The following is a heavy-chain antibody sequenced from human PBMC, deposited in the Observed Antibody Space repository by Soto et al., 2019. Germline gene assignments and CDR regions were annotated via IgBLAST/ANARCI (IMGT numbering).Heavy chain of an antibody. CDR2: IYWDDDK. D-gene: IGHD2-21*01. V-gene: IGHV2-5*02. CDR3: AHLHSPRQHLAPTMDV. CDR1: GFSLSTSGVG. Sequence: QITLKESGPTLVKPTQTLTLTCTFSGFSLSTSGVGVGWIRQPPGKALEWLALIYWDDDKRYSPSLKSRLTITXXTXKXXVVLTMTNIDPVDTATYSCAHLHSPRQHLAPTMDVWGQGTTVAVSS. J-gene: IGHJ6*02.